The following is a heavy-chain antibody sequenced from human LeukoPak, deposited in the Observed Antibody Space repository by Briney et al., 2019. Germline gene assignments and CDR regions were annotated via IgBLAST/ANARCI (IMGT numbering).Heavy chain of an antibody. Sequence: GGSLRLSCAASGFTFSSYAMSWVRQAPGKGLEWVSVIYSGGSTYYADSVKGRFTISRDNSKNTLYLQMNSLRAEDTAVYYCARDLARGYSAYDPLGYWGQGTLVTVSS. CDR1: GFTFSSYA. J-gene: IGHJ4*02. CDR3: ARDLARGYSAYDPLGY. V-gene: IGHV3-66*01. D-gene: IGHD5-12*01. CDR2: IYSGGST.